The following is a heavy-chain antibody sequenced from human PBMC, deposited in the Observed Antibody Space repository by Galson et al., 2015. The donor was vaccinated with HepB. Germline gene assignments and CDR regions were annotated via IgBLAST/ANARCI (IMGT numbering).Heavy chain of an antibody. CDR2: MTGGGST. V-gene: IGHV3-23*01. CDR1: GYIFRNYA. CDR3: ARGASSTSWRWFDP. Sequence: SLRLSCAASGYIFRNYAVSWVRQAPGRGLEWVSSMTGGGSTYHADSVKGRFTISRDNSQNTLSLQLNSLRAEDTAVYYCARGASSTSWRWFDPWGQGTLVTVSS. J-gene: IGHJ5*02. D-gene: IGHD6-13*01.